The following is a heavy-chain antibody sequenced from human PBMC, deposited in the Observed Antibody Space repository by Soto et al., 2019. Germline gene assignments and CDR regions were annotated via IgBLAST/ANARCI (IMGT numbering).Heavy chain of an antibody. Sequence: QVQLVQSGAEVKKPGSSVKVSCKASGGTFSSYSISWVRQAPGQGLEWMGRTIPILGIANYAQKFQGRVTITADKSTSTAYMELSSLRSEDTAVYYCARTLAYCGGDCYSRYYGMDVWGQGTTVTVSS. V-gene: IGHV1-69*02. J-gene: IGHJ6*02. CDR1: GGTFSSYS. CDR2: TIPILGIA. D-gene: IGHD2-21*02. CDR3: ARTLAYCGGDCYSRYYGMDV.